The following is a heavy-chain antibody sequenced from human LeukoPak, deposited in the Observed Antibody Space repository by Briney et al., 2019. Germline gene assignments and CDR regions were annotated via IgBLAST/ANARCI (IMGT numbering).Heavy chain of an antibody. CDR1: GFTFSNDW. D-gene: IGHD2/OR15-2a*01. V-gene: IGHV3-74*01. CDR2: INTDGSTT. J-gene: IGHJ4*02. Sequence: GSLRLSCAASGFTFSNDWMHWVRQAPGKGLVWVSRINTDGSTTTYADSVKGRFTISRDNAKNTLYLQMNSLRVEDTAVYYCARSRGGFYHYWGQGTLVTVSS. CDR3: ARSRGGFYHY.